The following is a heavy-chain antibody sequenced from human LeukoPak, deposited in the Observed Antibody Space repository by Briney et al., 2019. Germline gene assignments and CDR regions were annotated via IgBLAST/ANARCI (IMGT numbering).Heavy chain of an antibody. J-gene: IGHJ4*02. CDR2: INHSGST. D-gene: IGHD5-18*01. Sequence: GSLGLSCAASGFSFSTYVMNWVRQAPGKGLEWVGEINHSGSTNYNPSLKSRVTISVDTSKNQFSLKLSSVTAADTAVYYCARGGYSYGYDYWGQETLVTVSS. V-gene: IGHV4-34*01. CDR1: GFSFSTYV. CDR3: ARGGYSYGYDY.